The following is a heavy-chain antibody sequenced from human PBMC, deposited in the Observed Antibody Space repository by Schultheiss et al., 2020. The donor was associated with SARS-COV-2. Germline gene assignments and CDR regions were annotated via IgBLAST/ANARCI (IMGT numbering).Heavy chain of an antibody. J-gene: IGHJ4*02. CDR1: GYTFTSYG. Sequence: ASVKVSCKASGYTFTSYGISWVRQAPGQGLEWMGWISAYNGNTNYAQKLQGRVTMTTDTSTSTVYMELSSLRSEDTAVYYCARVTGITMISSLDYWGQGTLVTVSS. CDR3: ARVTGITMISSLDY. CDR2: ISAYNGNT. D-gene: IGHD3-22*01. V-gene: IGHV1-18*01.